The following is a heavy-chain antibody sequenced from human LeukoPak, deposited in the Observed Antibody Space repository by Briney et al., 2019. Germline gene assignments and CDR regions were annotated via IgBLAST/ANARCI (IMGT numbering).Heavy chain of an antibody. V-gene: IGHV4-61*02. CDR1: GGSISSDRFY. Sequence: SETLSLTCTVSGGSISSDRFYWTWVRQPAGKGLEWIGRIKSSNTNYNHSLKSRVSISLDTSTNQFSLKLSSLTAADTAVYYCARVPDWTYVPDYWGQGTLVTVSS. J-gene: IGHJ4*02. CDR3: ARVPDWTYVPDY. CDR2: IKSSNT. D-gene: IGHD3-16*01.